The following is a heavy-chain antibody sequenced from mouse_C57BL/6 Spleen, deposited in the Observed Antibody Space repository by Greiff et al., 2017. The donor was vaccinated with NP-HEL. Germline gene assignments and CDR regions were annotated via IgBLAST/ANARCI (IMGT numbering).Heavy chain of an antibody. D-gene: IGHD1-1*01. CDR1: GYAFSSSW. J-gene: IGHJ2*01. Sequence: QVQLKPSGPELVKPGASVKISCKASGYAFSSSWMNWVKQRPGKGLEWIGRIYPGDGDTNYNGKFKGKATLTADNTSRTAYMQLSSLTSEDSAVYFCARSITSVAYYFDYWGQGTTLTVSS. CDR2: IYPGDGDT. V-gene: IGHV1-82*01. CDR3: ARSITSVAYYFDY.